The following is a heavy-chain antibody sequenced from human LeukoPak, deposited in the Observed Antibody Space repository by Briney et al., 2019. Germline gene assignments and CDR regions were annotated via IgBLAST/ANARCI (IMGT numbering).Heavy chain of an antibody. CDR2: IYYSGST. CDR3: ARGKASPSQNDAFDI. J-gene: IGHJ3*02. V-gene: IGHV4-39*07. Sequence: SSETLSLTCTVSGGFISSSSYYWGWIRQPPGKGLEWIGSIYYSGSTYYNPSLKSRVTISVDRSKNQFSLKLSSVTAADTAVYYCARGKASPSQNDAFDIWGQGTMVTVSS. CDR1: GGFISSSSYY.